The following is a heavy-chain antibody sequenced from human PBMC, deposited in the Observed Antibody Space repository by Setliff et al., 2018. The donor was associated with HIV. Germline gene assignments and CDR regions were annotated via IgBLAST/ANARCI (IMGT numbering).Heavy chain of an antibody. Sequence: GESLKISCKGSGDTFANFWIGWVRQMPGKGLEWMGVVYPGDSDTRYNPSFQGRVTISADKSINTAYLQWSSLEVSDSAMYFCARGGLAYYPSWHFDFWGRGTLVTVS. CDR1: GDTFANFW. V-gene: IGHV5-51*01. CDR2: VYPGDSDT. CDR3: ARGGLAYYPSWHFDF. D-gene: IGHD3-22*01. J-gene: IGHJ2*01.